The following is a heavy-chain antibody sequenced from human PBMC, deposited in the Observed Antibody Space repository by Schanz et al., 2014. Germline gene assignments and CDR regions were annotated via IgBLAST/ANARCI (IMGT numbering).Heavy chain of an antibody. D-gene: IGHD3-22*01. CDR2: IRSKTYGGTT. J-gene: IGHJ4*02. V-gene: IGHV3-49*02. Sequence: DVQLVESGGGLVEPGQSLRLSCTVSGFTFENFPMSWFRQAPGKGLERVGLIRSKTYGGTTEYAASVIGRFTISRDDSRGIAYLQMDSLKTEDTAKYFCTRGLGTMIVAVFDHWGQGTLVTVSS. CDR3: TRGLGTMIVAVFDH. CDR1: GFTFENFP.